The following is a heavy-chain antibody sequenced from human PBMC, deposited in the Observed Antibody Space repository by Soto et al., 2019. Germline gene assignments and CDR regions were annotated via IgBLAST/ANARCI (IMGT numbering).Heavy chain of an antibody. J-gene: IGHJ4*02. CDR3: ASSYWSGYPFDY. CDR1: GFIFSSHA. D-gene: IGHD3-3*01. Sequence: GGSLRLSCAASGFIFSSHALTWVRQAPGKGLEWVSAISATADSTYYADSVQGRFTLSRGNSKNTLYLQMNSLRAEDTAVYYCASSYWSGYPFDYRRQGTLVTASS. CDR2: ISATADST. V-gene: IGHV3-23*01.